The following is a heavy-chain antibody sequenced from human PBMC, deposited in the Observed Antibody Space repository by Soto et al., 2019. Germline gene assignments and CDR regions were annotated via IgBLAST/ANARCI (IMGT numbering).Heavy chain of an antibody. CDR3: ARPGQYCSGGSCNDAFDI. J-gene: IGHJ3*02. CDR1: GGTFSSYA. CDR2: IIPSGGTT. V-gene: IGHV1-46*01. D-gene: IGHD2-15*01. Sequence: ASVKVSCKASGGTFSSYAISWVRQAPGQGLEWMGVIIPSGGTTSYAQKFQGRVTMTRDTSTSTVYMELSSLRSEDTAVYYCARPGQYCSGGSCNDAFDIWGQGTMVTVSS.